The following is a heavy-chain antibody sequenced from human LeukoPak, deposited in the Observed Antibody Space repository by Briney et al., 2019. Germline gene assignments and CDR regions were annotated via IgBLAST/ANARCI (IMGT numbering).Heavy chain of an antibody. V-gene: IGHV4-34*01. Sequence: SETLSLTCAVYGGSFSGYYWSWIRQPPGKGLEWIGEINHSGSTNYNPSLKSRVTISVDTSKSQFSLKLSSVTAADTAVYYCARRESKYCSGGSCYYLYWGQGTLVTVSS. CDR2: INHSGST. CDR3: ARRESKYCSGGSCYYLY. D-gene: IGHD2-15*01. CDR1: GGSFSGYY. J-gene: IGHJ4*02.